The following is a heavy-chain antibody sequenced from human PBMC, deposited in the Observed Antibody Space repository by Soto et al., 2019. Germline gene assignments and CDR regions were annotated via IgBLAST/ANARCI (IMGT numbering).Heavy chain of an antibody. J-gene: IGHJ4*02. Sequence: ASVKVSCKASGYKFINHYIHWVRQAPGVGLEWMGMINPNGGGTDYAQKFQGRVTMTTDTYANTVHIELSSLRSEDTAVYFCARDSSASATSYSLDYWGQGTLVTVS. CDR3: ARDSSASATSYSLDY. D-gene: IGHD3-10*01. V-gene: IGHV1-46*01. CDR1: GYKFINHY. CDR2: INPNGGGT.